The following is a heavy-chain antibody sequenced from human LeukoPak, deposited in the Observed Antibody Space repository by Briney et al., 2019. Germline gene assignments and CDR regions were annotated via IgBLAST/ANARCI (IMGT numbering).Heavy chain of an antibody. D-gene: IGHD3-3*01. CDR2: IYYSGST. CDR3: ASLRFLEWLWDY. J-gene: IGHJ4*02. Sequence: SETLSLTCTVSGGSISSSSYYWGWIRQPPGKGLEWIGSIYYSGSTYYNPSLKSRVTISVDTSENQFSLKLSSVTAADTAVYYCASLRFLEWLWDYWGQGTLVTVSS. CDR1: GGSISSSSYY. V-gene: IGHV4-39*01.